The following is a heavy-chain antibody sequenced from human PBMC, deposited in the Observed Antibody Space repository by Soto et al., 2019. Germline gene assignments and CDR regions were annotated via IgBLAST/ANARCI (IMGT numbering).Heavy chain of an antibody. V-gene: IGHV5-51*01. Sequence: GESLKISCKGSGYSFTSYWIGWMRQMPGKGLEWMGIIYPGDSDTRYSPSFQGQVTISADKSISTAYLQWSSLKASDTAMYYCARSGGAVAGQGWGGYYHYGMDVWGQGTTVTVSS. CDR1: GYSFTSYW. D-gene: IGHD6-19*01. J-gene: IGHJ6*02. CDR2: IYPGDSDT. CDR3: ARSGGAVAGQGWGGYYHYGMDV.